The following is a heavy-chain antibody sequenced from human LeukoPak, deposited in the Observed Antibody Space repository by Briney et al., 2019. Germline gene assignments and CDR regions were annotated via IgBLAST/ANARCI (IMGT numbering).Heavy chain of an antibody. CDR3: AKDKALGIVYYFDY. Sequence: GGSLRLSCAASGFTFSSYAMSWVRQAPGKGLKWVSTISGSGGSTYYADSVKGRFTISRDNSKNTLSLQMNSLRAEDTAVYYCAKDKALGIVYYFDYWGQGTLVTVSS. J-gene: IGHJ4*02. CDR1: GFTFSSYA. V-gene: IGHV3-23*01. CDR2: ISGSGGST. D-gene: IGHD7-27*01.